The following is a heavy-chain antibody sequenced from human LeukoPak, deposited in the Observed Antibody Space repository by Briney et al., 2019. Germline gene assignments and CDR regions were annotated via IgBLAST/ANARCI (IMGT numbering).Heavy chain of an antibody. V-gene: IGHV3-33*06. J-gene: IGHJ4*02. CDR1: GFTFSSYA. Sequence: GGSLRLSCAASGFTFSSYAMSWVRQAPGKGLEWVAVIWYDGSNKYYADSVKGRFTISRDNSKNTLYLQMNSLRAEDTAVYYCAKGTTMIVVAGGVGYWGQGTLVTVSS. CDR3: AKGTTMIVVAGGVGY. D-gene: IGHD3-22*01. CDR2: IWYDGSNK.